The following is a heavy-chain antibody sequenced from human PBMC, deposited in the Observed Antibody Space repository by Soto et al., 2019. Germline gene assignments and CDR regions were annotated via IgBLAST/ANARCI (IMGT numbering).Heavy chain of an antibody. CDR3: ARGPDYGGNSWAFDI. V-gene: IGHV1-69*01. CDR1: GGTFSSYA. Sequence: SVTVSCTASGGTFSSYAISWVRQAPGQGLEWMGGIIPIFGTANYAQKFQGRVTITADESTSTAYMELSSLRSEDTAVYYCARGPDYGGNSWAFDIWGQGTMVTVSS. J-gene: IGHJ3*02. CDR2: IIPIFGTA. D-gene: IGHD4-17*01.